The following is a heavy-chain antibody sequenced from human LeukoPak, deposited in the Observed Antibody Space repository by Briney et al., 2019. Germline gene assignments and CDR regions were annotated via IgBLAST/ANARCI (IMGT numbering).Heavy chain of an antibody. CDR3: AKTDSSGYYGTPFDY. Sequence: PGRSLRLSCAASAFTFSSYCTHWVSQAPGKGLEWVAFIPYDGSKKYYPDSVKVRFTISRDNSKNTLYLQMNSLRAEDTAVYYCAKTDSSGYYGTPFDYWGQGTLVTVSS. J-gene: IGHJ4*02. CDR1: AFTFSSYC. D-gene: IGHD3-22*01. CDR2: IPYDGSKK. V-gene: IGHV3-30*18.